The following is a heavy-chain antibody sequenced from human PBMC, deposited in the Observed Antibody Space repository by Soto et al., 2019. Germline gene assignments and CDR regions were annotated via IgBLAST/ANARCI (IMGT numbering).Heavy chain of an antibody. D-gene: IGHD3-22*01. V-gene: IGHV1-2*02. CDR3: ARGEVAVLITYHYDSSGYPDY. CDR1: GYTFTGYY. CDR2: INPNSGGT. Sequence: ASVKVSCKASGYTFTGYYMHWVRQAPGQGLEWMGWINPNSGGTNYAQKFQGRVTMTRDTSISTAYMELSRLRSDDTAVYYCARGEVAVLITYHYDSSGYPDYWGQGTLVTVYS. J-gene: IGHJ4*02.